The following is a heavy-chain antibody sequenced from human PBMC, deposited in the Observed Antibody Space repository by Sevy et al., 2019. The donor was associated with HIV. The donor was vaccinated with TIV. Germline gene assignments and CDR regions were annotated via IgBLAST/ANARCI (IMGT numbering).Heavy chain of an antibody. CDR3: AKVYKPTSSQYYFDY. CDR1: GFTFSLYA. D-gene: IGHD1-20*01. J-gene: IGHJ4*02. CDR2: IRVGGGST. V-gene: IGHV3-23*01. Sequence: GGSLRLSCAASGFTFSLYAVTWVRQAPGKGLEWVSTIRVGGGSTYYADSVKGRFTISRDNSKNTLYLQMHSLGAGDTAGYYCAKVYKPTSSQYYFDYWGQGTLVTVSS.